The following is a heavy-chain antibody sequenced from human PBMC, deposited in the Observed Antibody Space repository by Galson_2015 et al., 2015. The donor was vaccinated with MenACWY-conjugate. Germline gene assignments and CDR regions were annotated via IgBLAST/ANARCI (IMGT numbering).Heavy chain of an antibody. Sequence: SLRLSCAASGFTFSTYAMSWVRQAPGKGLEWVSGISASSGTTYYTDSVKGRFAISRDNSQNTLYLQMNSLRGEDTAVYYCAKDMGGSQIYAFTAMDVWGQGTTVTVSS. CDR1: GFTFSTYA. V-gene: IGHV3-23*01. CDR2: ISASSGTT. D-gene: IGHD1-26*01. CDR3: AKDMGGSQIYAFTAMDV. J-gene: IGHJ6*02.